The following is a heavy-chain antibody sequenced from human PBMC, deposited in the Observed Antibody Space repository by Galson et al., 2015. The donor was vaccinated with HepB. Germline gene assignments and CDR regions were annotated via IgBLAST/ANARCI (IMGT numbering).Heavy chain of an antibody. CDR3: ARDLTTMGTYTDY. CDR1: GFTFSSYA. D-gene: IGHD3-10*01. Sequence: SLRLSCAASGFTFSSYAMHWVRKAPGKGLEWVAVISYDGSNKYYADSVKGRFTISRDNSKNTLYLQMNSLRAEDTAVYYCARDLTTMGTYTDYWGQGTLVTVSS. CDR2: ISYDGSNK. V-gene: IGHV3-30*04. J-gene: IGHJ4*02.